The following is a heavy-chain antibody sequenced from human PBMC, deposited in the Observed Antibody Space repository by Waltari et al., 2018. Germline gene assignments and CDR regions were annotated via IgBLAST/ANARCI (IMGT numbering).Heavy chain of an antibody. V-gene: IGHV4-39*01. CDR1: GGSISSSSYY. J-gene: IGHJ4*02. CDR2: IDYSGRT. D-gene: IGHD3-3*01. Sequence: QLQLQESGPGLVKPSETLSLTCTVSGGSISSSSYYWGWIRQPPGKGLEWIGSIDYSGRTYYNPSLKRRVTISVDTSKNQFSLKLSSVTAADTAVYYCARQRYNFWSGYYISTFDYWGQGTLVTVSS. CDR3: ARQRYNFWSGYYISTFDY.